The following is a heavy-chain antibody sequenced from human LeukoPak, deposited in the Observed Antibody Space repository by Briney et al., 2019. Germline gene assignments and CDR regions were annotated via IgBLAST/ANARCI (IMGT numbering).Heavy chain of an antibody. Sequence: GGSLRISCAASGFTFSTYAIHWVRQAPGKGLEWVAVISFDGVNTFYADSVKGRFTISRDNSKNTLYLQMNSLRAEDTAVYYCAKGGAVSSKSITMVRGTRRYYYYMDVWGKGTTVTISS. CDR3: AKGGAVSSKSITMVRGTRRYYYYMDV. CDR2: ISFDGVNT. D-gene: IGHD3-10*01. CDR1: GFTFSTYA. J-gene: IGHJ6*03. V-gene: IGHV3-30-3*01.